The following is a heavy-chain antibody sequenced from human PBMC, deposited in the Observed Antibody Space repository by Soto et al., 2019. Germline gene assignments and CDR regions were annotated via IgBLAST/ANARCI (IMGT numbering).Heavy chain of an antibody. D-gene: IGHD6-6*01. J-gene: IGHJ4*02. Sequence: QITLKESGPTLVKPTQTLTVTCTFSGFSLSTSGMGVGWIRQPPGKALEWFALIYWNDDKYYSPSLKSRLTITKDTPKNQVFLTMTNMGPVVAGTYYCAHTWYSSSSIYFDYWGQGTLVTVSS. CDR2: IYWNDDK. CDR3: AHTWYSSSSIYFDY. V-gene: IGHV2-5*01. CDR1: GFSLSTSGMG.